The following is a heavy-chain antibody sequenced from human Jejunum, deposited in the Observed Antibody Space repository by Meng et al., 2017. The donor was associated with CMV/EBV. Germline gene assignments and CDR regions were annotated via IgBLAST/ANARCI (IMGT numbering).Heavy chain of an antibody. CDR1: GFTFSLYG. CDR3: TRDPNQLVLEYFQH. CDR2: TSYNGSDE. D-gene: IGHD1-14*01. V-gene: IGHV3-30*03. Sequence: SGFTFSLYGMHWVRRTPDRGLEWVASTSYNGSDENYADSVKGRFTIFRDNSKASLYLQMHSLKPEDTSVYYCTRDPNQLVLEYFQHWGQGTPVTVSS. J-gene: IGHJ1*01.